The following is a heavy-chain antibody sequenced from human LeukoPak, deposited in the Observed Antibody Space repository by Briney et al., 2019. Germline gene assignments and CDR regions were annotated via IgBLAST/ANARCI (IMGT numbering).Heavy chain of an antibody. V-gene: IGHV1-8*03. D-gene: IGHD3-10*01. CDR3: ARVSSGSYSYYYYMDV. CDR2: MNPNSGNT. CDR1: GYTFTNYD. Sequence: ASVTVSCKASGYTFTNYDIHWVRQATGQGLEWMGWMNPNSGNTGYAQKFQGRVTITRDTSISTAYMELSSLMSEDTAVYYCARVSSGSYSYYYYMDVWGKGTTVTVSS. J-gene: IGHJ6*03.